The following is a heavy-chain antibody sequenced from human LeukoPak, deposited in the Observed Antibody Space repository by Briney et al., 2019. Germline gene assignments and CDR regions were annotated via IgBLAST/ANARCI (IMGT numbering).Heavy chain of an antibody. Sequence: ASVKVSCKASGYTFTGYYMHWVRQAPGQGLEWMGWINPNSGGTNYAQKFQGWVTMTRDTSISTAYMELSRLRSDDTAVYYCARGLERLAAAAAADFDYWGQGTLVTVSS. J-gene: IGHJ4*02. CDR3: ARGLERLAAAAAADFDY. CDR2: INPNSGGT. CDR1: GYTFTGYY. D-gene: IGHD6-13*01. V-gene: IGHV1-2*04.